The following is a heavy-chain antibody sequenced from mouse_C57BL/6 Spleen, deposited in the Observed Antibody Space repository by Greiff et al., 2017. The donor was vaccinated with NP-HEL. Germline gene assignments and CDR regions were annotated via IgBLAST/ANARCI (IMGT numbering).Heavy chain of an antibody. CDR1: GFTFSDYG. D-gene: IGHD2-2*01. V-gene: IGHV5-17*01. CDR3: ARTMVTTPWFAY. J-gene: IGHJ3*01. Sequence: DVMLVESGGGLVKPGGSLKLSCAASGFTFSDYGMHWVRQAPEKGLEWVAYISSGSSTIYYADTVKGRFTISRDNAKNTLFLQMTSLRSEDTAMYYCARTMVTTPWFAYWGQGTLVTVSA. CDR2: ISSGSSTI.